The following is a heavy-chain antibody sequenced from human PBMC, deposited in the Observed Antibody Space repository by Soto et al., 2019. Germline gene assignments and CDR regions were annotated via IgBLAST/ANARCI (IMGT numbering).Heavy chain of an antibody. Sequence: SETLSLTCTVSGGSIISGGYYWSWIRQPPGKGLEWIGFIYHTGTTYYNPSLKSRVTISVDTSKNQFSLKLSSVTAADTAVYYCARRTGGPGIQLWPNYYFDYWGQGTLVTVSS. CDR3: ARRTGGPGIQLWPNYYFDY. V-gene: IGHV4-30-2*01. J-gene: IGHJ4*02. CDR1: GGSIISGGYY. D-gene: IGHD5-18*01. CDR2: IYHTGTT.